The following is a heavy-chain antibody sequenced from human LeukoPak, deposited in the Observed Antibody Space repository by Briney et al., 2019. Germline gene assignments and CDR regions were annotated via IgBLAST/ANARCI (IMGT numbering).Heavy chain of an antibody. CDR1: GFTMSGIH. D-gene: IGHD1-1*01. J-gene: IGHJ5*02. CDR3: VRGNGNVGGRLDP. V-gene: IGHV3-66*01. Sequence: GGSLRLSCKASGFTMSGIHMNWVRQAPGKGLDWVSGLYAGGSTYYAGSVTGRFTISRDDSKNTLYLHMTSLRVDDTAIYFCVRGNGNVGGRLDPWGQGAWVIVSS. CDR2: LYAGGST.